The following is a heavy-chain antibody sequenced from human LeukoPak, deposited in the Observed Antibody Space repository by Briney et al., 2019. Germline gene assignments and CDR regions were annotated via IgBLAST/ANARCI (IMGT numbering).Heavy chain of an antibody. CDR3: ARSVVLTVYAMDY. D-gene: IGHD2-8*01. J-gene: IGHJ4*02. V-gene: IGHV4-34*01. CDR1: GGSFSGYY. Sequence: PSETLSLTCAVYGGSFSGYYWSWIRQPPGKGLEWIGEINHSGSTNYNPSLKSRVTISVDTSKNQFSLKLSSVTAADTAVYYCARSVVLTVYAMDYWGQGTLVTVSS. CDR2: INHSGST.